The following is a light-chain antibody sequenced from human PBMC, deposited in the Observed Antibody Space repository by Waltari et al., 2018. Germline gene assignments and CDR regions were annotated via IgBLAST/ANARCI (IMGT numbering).Light chain of an antibody. V-gene: IGLV4-69*01. Sequence: QLVLTQSPSASASLGASVKLTCTLDSGHSNNIVAWLQRRPAKGPRYLMKVNSDGSHTKVDDIPDRFSGSSSGPERYLTISSLQSEDEADYYCQTGGHGTWVFGGGTKLTVV. CDR1: SGHSNNI. J-gene: IGLJ3*02. CDR2: VNSDGSH. CDR3: QTGGHGTWV.